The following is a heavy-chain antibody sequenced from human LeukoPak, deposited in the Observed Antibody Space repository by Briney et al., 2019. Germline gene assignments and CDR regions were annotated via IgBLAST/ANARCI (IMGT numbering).Heavy chain of an antibody. Sequence: SETLSLTCTVSGDSISSYYWSWIRQAPGKGLEWIGYISDRGATNYNPPLKSRVTISADTSKNQFSLGLSSVTAADTAVYYCARVPARRVVTTPTYFDYWGQGTLVTVSS. CDR1: GDSISSYY. D-gene: IGHD2-21*02. CDR3: ARVPARRVVTTPTYFDY. J-gene: IGHJ4*02. V-gene: IGHV4-59*01. CDR2: ISDRGAT.